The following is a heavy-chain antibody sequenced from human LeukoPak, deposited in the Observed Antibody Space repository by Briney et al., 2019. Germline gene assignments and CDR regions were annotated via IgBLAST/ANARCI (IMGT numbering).Heavy chain of an antibody. CDR1: GYSFTSDW. CDR2: IYPGDSDT. D-gene: IGHD6-13*01. CDR3: ARPRIAAAGNEYYMDV. V-gene: IGHV5-51*01. J-gene: IGHJ6*03. Sequence: GESLKISCKGSGYSFTSDWIGWVRQMPGKGLEWMGIIYPGDSDTRYSPSFQGQVTISADKSISTAYLQWSSLKASDTAMYYCARPRIAAAGNEYYMDVWGKGTTVTVSS.